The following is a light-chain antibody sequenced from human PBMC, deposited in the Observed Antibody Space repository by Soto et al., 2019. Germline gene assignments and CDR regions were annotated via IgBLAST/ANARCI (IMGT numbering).Light chain of an antibody. V-gene: IGLV1-40*01. J-gene: IGLJ2*01. Sequence: QSVRTQPPSESGAPGQRVTISCTGSSSNIGAGYDVHWYQQLPGTAPKLLIYGNSNRPSGVPDRFSGSKSGTSASLAITGLQAEDEAHYYCQSYDSSLSVVVFGGGTKLTFL. CDR2: GNS. CDR1: SSNIGAGYD. CDR3: QSYDSSLSVVV.